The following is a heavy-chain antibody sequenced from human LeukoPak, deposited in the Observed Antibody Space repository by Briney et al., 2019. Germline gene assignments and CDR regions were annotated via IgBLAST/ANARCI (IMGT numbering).Heavy chain of an antibody. CDR3: ARSTIINAFDV. CDR1: GFTFSSYE. CDR2: ISRGGSYK. J-gene: IGHJ3*01. D-gene: IGHD4/OR15-4a*01. V-gene: IGHV3-48*03. Sequence: PGGSLRLSCAASGFTFSSYEMNWVRQAPGKGLEWVSYISRGGSYKYYADSVKGRFTISRDDANHSLYLQMDSLRAEDTAVYFCARSTIINAFDVWGQGTMVTVSS.